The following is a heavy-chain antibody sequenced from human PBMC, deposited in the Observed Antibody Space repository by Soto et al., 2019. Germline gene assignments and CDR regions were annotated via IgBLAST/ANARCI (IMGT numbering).Heavy chain of an antibody. V-gene: IGHV4-31*03. CDR3: ARGGPMGGDAFDI. CDR2: IYYSGST. D-gene: IGHD2-15*01. Sequence: SETMSVTCTVSGDSIIRGAYYWRWIRQHPGKGLEWIGYIYYSGSTYYNPSLKSRVTISVDTSKNQFSLKLSSVTAADTAVYYCARGGPMGGDAFDIWGQGTMVTVSS. CDR1: GDSIIRGAYY. J-gene: IGHJ3*02.